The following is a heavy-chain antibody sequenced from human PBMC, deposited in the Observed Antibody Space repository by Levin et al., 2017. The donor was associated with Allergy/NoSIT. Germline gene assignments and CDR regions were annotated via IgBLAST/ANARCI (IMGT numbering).Heavy chain of an antibody. CDR1: GFTFRTYA. D-gene: IGHD2-21*01. V-gene: IGHV3-23*01. CDR3: AKNIPGSNIDH. Sequence: GESLKISCAASGFTFRTYAMSWVRQAPGKGLEWVSTIGTGGDTYYADSVKGRFTISRDISKNTLYLQMNSLRAEDTAVYYCAKNIPGSNIDHWGQGTLVTVSS. J-gene: IGHJ4*02. CDR2: IGTGGDT.